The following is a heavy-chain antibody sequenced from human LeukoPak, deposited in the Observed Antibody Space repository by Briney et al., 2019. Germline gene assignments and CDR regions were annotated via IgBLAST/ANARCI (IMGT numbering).Heavy chain of an antibody. Sequence: SETLSLTCTVSGGSIGSGSYYWSWIRQPAGKGLEWIGRIYTSGSTNYNPSLKSRVTISVDTSKNQFSLKLSSVTAADTAVYYCARAPHLGYCSSTSCSGWFDPWGQGTLVTVSS. V-gene: IGHV4-61*02. CDR2: IYTSGST. CDR3: ARAPHLGYCSSTSCSGWFDP. CDR1: GGSIGSGSYY. D-gene: IGHD2-2*01. J-gene: IGHJ5*02.